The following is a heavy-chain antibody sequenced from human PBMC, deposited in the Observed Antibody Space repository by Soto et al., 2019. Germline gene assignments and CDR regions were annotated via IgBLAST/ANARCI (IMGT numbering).Heavy chain of an antibody. CDR3: VLVLMVYATFDY. D-gene: IGHD2-8*01. Sequence: ASVKVSCKVSGYTLTELSMHWVRQAPGKGLEWMGGFDPEDGETIYAQKFQGRVTMTEDTSTDTAYMELSSLRSEDTAVYYCVLVLMVYATFDYWGQGTLVTVSS. CDR2: FDPEDGET. J-gene: IGHJ4*02. V-gene: IGHV1-24*01. CDR1: GYTLTELS.